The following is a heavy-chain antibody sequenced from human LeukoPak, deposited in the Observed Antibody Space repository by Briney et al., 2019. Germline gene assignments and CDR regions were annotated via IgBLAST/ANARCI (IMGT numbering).Heavy chain of an antibody. CDR1: GFPLSSYS. D-gene: IGHD2-15*01. CDR3: VRVKGSYFDY. J-gene: IGHJ4*02. CDR2: ISSRGSAI. V-gene: IGHV3-48*01. Sequence: GGSLRLSCAASGFPLSSYSINWVRQAPGKGQEWVSYISSRGSAIYYVDSVKGRFTVSRDNAKNSLFLQMNSPRAEDTAVYYCVRVKGSYFDYWGQGALVTVSS.